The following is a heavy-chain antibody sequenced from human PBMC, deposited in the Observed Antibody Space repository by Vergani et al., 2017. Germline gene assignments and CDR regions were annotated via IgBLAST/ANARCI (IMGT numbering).Heavy chain of an antibody. J-gene: IGHJ3*02. CDR1: GFTFSSYW. CDR3: ARTTMIVVVIDDHDAFDI. CDR2: IKQDGSEK. V-gene: IGHV3-7*01. D-gene: IGHD3-22*01. Sequence: EVQLVESGGGLVQPGGSLRLSCAASGFTFSSYWMSWVRQAPGKGLEWVANIKQDGSEKYYVDSVKGRFTISRDNAKNSLYLQMNSLRAEDTAVYYCARTTMIVVVIDDHDAFDIWGQGTMVTVSS.